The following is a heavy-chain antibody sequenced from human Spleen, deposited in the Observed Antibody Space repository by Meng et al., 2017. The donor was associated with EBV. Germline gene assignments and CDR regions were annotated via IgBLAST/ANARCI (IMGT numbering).Heavy chain of an antibody. Sequence: QVQLVESGGGLVKPGGSLRLSCAVSGFSFSDYYMTWIRQAPGKGLEWLSYISNSGSTIYYADSVKGRFTISRNNANNSMYLQMTSLRAEDTAVYYCARGGVRGVKADYWGQGTLVTVSS. D-gene: IGHD3-10*01. J-gene: IGHJ4*02. V-gene: IGHV3-11*01. CDR2: ISNSGSTI. CDR3: ARGGVRGVKADY. CDR1: GFSFSDYY.